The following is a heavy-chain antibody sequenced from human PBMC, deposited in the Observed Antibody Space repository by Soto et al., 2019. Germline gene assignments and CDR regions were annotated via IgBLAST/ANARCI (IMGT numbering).Heavy chain of an antibody. Sequence: GGSLRLSCAASGFTFSTYDMRWVRQAPGKGLEWVSTISGSGGSTYYADSVKGRFTISRDNSKNTLYLEMNSLRAEDTAVYYCAKKITISVAPPNVWGQGTLVTVSS. CDR2: ISGSGGST. V-gene: IGHV3-23*01. D-gene: IGHD3-3*01. CDR3: AKKITISVAPPNV. CDR1: GFTFSTYD. J-gene: IGHJ4*02.